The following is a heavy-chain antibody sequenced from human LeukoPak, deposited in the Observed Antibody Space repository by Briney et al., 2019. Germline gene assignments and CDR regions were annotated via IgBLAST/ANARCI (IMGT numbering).Heavy chain of an antibody. D-gene: IGHD1-14*01. CDR1: GGSISSSSYY. CDR2: MYYSGST. CDR3: ARPGDYYGMDV. Sequence: SETLSLTCAVSGGSISSSSYYWGWIRQPPGKGLEWIGSMYYSGSTYYNPSLKTRVTISADTSKNQFSLKLSSVTAADTAVYYCARPGDYYGMDVWGQGTTVTVSS. V-gene: IGHV4-39*01. J-gene: IGHJ6*02.